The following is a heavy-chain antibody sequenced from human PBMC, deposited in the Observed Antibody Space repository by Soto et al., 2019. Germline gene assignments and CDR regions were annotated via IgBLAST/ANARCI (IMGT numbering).Heavy chain of an antibody. CDR3: AKEANDYGNSYYFNY. CDR2: ISYDGSNK. Sequence: GGSLRLSCAASGFTFSSYGMHWVRQAPGKGLEWVAVISYDGSNKYYADSVKGRFTISRDNSKNTLYLQMNSLRAEDTAVYYCAKEANDYGNSYYFNYWGQGTLVTVSS. J-gene: IGHJ4*02. CDR1: GFTFSSYG. V-gene: IGHV3-30*18. D-gene: IGHD4-17*01.